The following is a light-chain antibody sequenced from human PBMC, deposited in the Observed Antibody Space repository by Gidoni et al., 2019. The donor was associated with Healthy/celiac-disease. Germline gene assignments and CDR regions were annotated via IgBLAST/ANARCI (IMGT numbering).Light chain of an antibody. Sequence: SVWTQSPATLAVSLGERATSNCKSSQSVLYSTNSKNYLAWYQQKPGQPPRLRIYRASTRAPGIPDRFSGSGSGTDFTLTISSLQAEDLAVYYCQQYYSTPLTFGQGTKVEIK. CDR3: QQYYSTPLT. J-gene: IGKJ4*01. CDR1: QSVLYSTNSKNY. CDR2: RAS. V-gene: IGKV4-1*01.